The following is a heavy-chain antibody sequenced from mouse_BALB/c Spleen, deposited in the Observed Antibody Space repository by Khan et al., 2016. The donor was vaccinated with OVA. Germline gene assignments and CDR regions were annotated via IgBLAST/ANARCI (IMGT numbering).Heavy chain of an antibody. D-gene: IGHD1-1*01. J-gene: IGHJ4*01. CDR2: ITYSGNI. V-gene: IGHV3-8*02. CDR3: ARSYGSWAMDY. Sequence: EVQLQESGPSLVKPSQTLSLSCSVTGDSITSGFWNWIRQFPGNKFEYLGYITYSGNIYYNPSLKSRLSITRDTSKSHYYLQLNYVTTEDTATYDCARSYGSWAMDYWGQGTSVTVSS. CDR1: GDSITSGF.